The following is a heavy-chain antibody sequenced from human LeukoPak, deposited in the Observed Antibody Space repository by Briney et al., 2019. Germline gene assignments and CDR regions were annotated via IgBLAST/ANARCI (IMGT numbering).Heavy chain of an antibody. V-gene: IGHV3-21*01. CDR2: ISSSSSYI. D-gene: IGHD4-17*01. J-gene: IGHJ3*02. CDR1: GFTFSSYG. CDR3: ARAAHDYGDAFDI. Sequence: PGGSLRLSCAASGFTFSSYGMSWVRQAPGKGLEWVSSISSSSSYIYYADSVKGRFTISRDNAKNSLYLQMNSLRAEDTAVYYCARAAHDYGDAFDIWGQGTMVTVSS.